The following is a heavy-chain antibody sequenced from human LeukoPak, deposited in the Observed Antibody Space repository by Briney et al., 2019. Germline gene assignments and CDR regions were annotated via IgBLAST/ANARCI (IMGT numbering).Heavy chain of an antibody. CDR2: IYTSGST. J-gene: IGHJ4*02. Sequence: SETLSLTCTVPGGSISSYYWSWIRQPAGKGLEWIGRIYTSGSTNYNPSLKSRVTMSVDTSKNQFSLKLSSVTAADTAVYYCASSDLIAAAGDYYFDYWGQGTLVTVSS. D-gene: IGHD6-13*01. V-gene: IGHV4-4*07. CDR1: GGSISSYY. CDR3: ASSDLIAAAGDYYFDY.